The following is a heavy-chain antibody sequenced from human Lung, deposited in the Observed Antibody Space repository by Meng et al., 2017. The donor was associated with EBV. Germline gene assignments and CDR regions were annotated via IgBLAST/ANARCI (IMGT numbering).Heavy chain of an antibody. D-gene: IGHD4-11*01. CDR1: GGSIRFGNFY. J-gene: IGHJ4*02. Sequence: GPSRGDPSGALSLPCAGSGGSIRFGNFYWSWIRQPPGKGLEWIGYIYDSGSTSYNPSLMSRVTISVDTSRNQFSLKLTSVTAADTAVYYCAATVNDGYFNYWGQGTLVTVSS. CDR3: AATVNDGYFNY. CDR2: IYDSGST. V-gene: IGHV4-30-4*02.